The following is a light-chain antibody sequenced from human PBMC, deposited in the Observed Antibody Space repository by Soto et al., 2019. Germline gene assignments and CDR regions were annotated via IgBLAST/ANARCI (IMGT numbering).Light chain of an antibody. V-gene: IGLV2-14*01. Sequence: QSALTQPASVSGSPGQSITISCTGTSSDVGAYNYVSWYQQHPGKAPKLMIYDVSNRPSGVSNRFSGSKSGNTASLTISGLQAEDEADYYCRSYTSGNTNYVVCGGGTQLPVL. CDR1: SSDVGAYNY. CDR2: DVS. J-gene: IGLJ2*01. CDR3: RSYTSGNTNYVV.